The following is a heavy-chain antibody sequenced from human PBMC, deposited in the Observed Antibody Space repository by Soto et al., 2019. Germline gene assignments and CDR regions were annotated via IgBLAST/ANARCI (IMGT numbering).Heavy chain of an antibody. CDR3: ARELDYYGSGSHYYYGMGV. CDR1: GGTFSRYA. Sequence: QVQLVQSGAEVKKPGSSVKVSCKASGGTFSRYAFSWVRQAPGQGLEWMGGIVPIYGTRGFAQKFQGRLTITADEPTRTAYMELSSLRSEDTAVYYCARELDYYGSGSHYYYGMGVWGQGTTVTVSS. D-gene: IGHD3-10*01. J-gene: IGHJ6*02. V-gene: IGHV1-69*01. CDR2: IVPIYGTR.